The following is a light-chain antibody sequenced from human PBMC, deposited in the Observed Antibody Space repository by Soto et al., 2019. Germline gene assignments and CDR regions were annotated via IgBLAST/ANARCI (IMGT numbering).Light chain of an antibody. CDR3: HQYNHWLTWT. V-gene: IGKV3-15*01. CDR2: SAS. CDR1: QSVSSK. J-gene: IGKJ1*01. Sequence: EIVMTQSPATLSLSPGQRATFSCRASQSVSSKLAWYQQRPGQAPRLLIYSASTRATGIPARFSGSGSGTEFTLTISSLQSEDFAVYYCHQYNHWLTWTFGQGTKVDIK.